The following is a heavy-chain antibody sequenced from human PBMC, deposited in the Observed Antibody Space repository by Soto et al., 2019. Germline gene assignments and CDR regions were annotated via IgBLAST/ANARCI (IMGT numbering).Heavy chain of an antibody. CDR3: ARGRVKAGVDWPTYNAHYNYYYMDV. D-gene: IGHD3-9*01. CDR2: INHSGST. V-gene: IGHV4-34*01. CDR1: GGSFSGYY. Sequence: SETLSLTCAVYGGSFSGYYWSWIRQPPGKGLEWIGEINHSGSTNYNPSLKSRVTMSVDTSKNQLSLKLSAVTAADTAVYYCARGRVKAGVDWPTYNAHYNYYYMDVWGKGTTVTVSS. J-gene: IGHJ6*03.